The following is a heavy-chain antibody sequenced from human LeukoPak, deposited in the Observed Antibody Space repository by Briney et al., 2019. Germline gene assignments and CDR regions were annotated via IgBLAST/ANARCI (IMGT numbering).Heavy chain of an antibody. CDR2: ICASGDST. V-gene: IGHV3-23*01. J-gene: IGHJ4*02. D-gene: IGHD6-19*01. Sequence: GGSLRLSCAASGFTFSRYAMNWVRQAPGKGLEWVSAICASGDSTYYGDSVKGRFTISRDNSKNTLYLQMSSLRAEDTAVYYCAKAMAGSTYYFDSWGQGTLVTVSS. CDR3: AKAMAGSTYYFDS. CDR1: GFTFSRYA.